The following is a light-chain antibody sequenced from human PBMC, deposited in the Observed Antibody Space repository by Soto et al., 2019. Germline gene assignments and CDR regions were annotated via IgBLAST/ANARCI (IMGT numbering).Light chain of an antibody. CDR2: GAS. CDR1: QIVSSN. V-gene: IGKV3-15*01. J-gene: IGKJ1*01. CDR3: KQYNNWPPWT. Sequence: EIVMMQSPATLSVSPGERATLSCRASQIVSSNLAWYQQKPGQAPRLLIYGASTRATGIPARFSGSGSGTEFTLTISSLQSEDFAVYYCKQYNNWPPWTFGQGTKVEIK.